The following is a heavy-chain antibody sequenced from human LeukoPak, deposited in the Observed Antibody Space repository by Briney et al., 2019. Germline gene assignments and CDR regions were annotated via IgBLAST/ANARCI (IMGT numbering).Heavy chain of an antibody. Sequence: ASVKVSCKASGYTFTSYGISWVRHAPGQGLEWMGWISAYNGNTNYAQKLQGRVTMTTDTSTSTAYMELRSLRSDDTAVYYCARWFGEVAHTDAFDIWGQGTMVTVSS. CDR3: ARWFGEVAHTDAFDI. CDR1: GYTFTSYG. V-gene: IGHV1-18*01. CDR2: ISAYNGNT. D-gene: IGHD3-10*01. J-gene: IGHJ3*02.